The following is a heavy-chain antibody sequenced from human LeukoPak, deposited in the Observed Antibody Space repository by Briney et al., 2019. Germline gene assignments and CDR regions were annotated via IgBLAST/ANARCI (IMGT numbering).Heavy chain of an antibody. J-gene: IGHJ5*02. D-gene: IGHD3-16*01. CDR1: GDTFSNYA. Sequence: SVKVSCKASGDTFSNYAVNWMRQAPGQGLEWMGGIIPLFRKANYAQKFQDRVTITADDSTTTVYMEVKGLRFEDTATYYCARVRMGAAALSWFAPWGQGTLVTISS. V-gene: IGHV1-69*01. CDR3: ARVRMGAAALSWFAP. CDR2: IIPLFRKA.